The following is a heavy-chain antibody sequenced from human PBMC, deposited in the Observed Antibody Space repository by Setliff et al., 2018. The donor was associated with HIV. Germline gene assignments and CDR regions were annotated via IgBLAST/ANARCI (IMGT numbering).Heavy chain of an antibody. J-gene: IGHJ4*02. CDR1: GESFCGFY. CDR2: INHGGRT. Sequence: SETLSLTCAAYGESFCGFYWTWIRQPPGRGLEWIGDINHGGRTNYNPSLKSRVTISVDTSKNQFSLKLTSMTAADTAVYYCALLRYSSWARFDSWGQGTLVTVSS. D-gene: IGHD2-21*01. V-gene: IGHV4-34*01. CDR3: ALLRYSSWARFDS.